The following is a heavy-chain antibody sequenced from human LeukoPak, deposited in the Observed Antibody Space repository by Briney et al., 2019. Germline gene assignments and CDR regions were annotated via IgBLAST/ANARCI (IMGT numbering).Heavy chain of an antibody. V-gene: IGHV3-48*01. Sequence: GSLRLSCAASGFTFSSYSMNWVRQASGKGLEWVSYISSSSTIYYADSVKGRFTISRDNSKNTVYLQMNSLRAGDTAIYYCAKQGAFLGWLLMSYFDYWGQGTLVTVSS. CDR3: AKQGAFLGWLLMSYFDY. CDR1: GFTFSSYS. D-gene: IGHD3-3*02. J-gene: IGHJ4*02. CDR2: ISSSSTI.